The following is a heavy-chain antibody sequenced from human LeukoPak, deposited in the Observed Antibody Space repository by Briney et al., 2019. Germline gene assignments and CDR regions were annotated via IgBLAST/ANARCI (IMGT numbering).Heavy chain of an antibody. Sequence: SETLSLTCTVSGYSISSGYYWGWIRQPPGKGLEWIGSIYHSGSTYYNPSLKSRVTISVDTSKNQFSLKLSSVTAADTAVYYCARDQSYYDSSGYYSFDYWGQGTLVTVSS. J-gene: IGHJ4*02. V-gene: IGHV4-38-2*02. CDR3: ARDQSYYDSSGYYSFDY. CDR2: IYHSGST. D-gene: IGHD3-22*01. CDR1: GYSISSGYY.